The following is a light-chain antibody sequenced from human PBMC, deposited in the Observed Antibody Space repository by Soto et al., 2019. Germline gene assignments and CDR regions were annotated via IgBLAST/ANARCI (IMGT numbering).Light chain of an antibody. CDR2: KVS. Sequence: DIQMTQSPSTLSASVGDRVTITCRANQSISNWLAWYQQKAGKAPELLIYKVSSLQSGVPSRFSGSGSGTEFTLTISGLQPEDFATYYCQHYNSYWTFGQGTKVEIK. CDR3: QHYNSYWT. V-gene: IGKV1-5*03. CDR1: QSISNW. J-gene: IGKJ1*01.